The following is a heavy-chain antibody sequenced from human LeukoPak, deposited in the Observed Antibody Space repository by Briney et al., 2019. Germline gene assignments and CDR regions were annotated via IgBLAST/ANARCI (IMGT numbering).Heavy chain of an antibody. Sequence: GGSLRLSCAASAFTLSNYWMSWVRQAPGKGLEYVSTISSSGLITYYANSVKGRFTVSRDNSKNTVFLQMGSLRAEDMAVYYCVARRGDSDWYFDLWGRGTLVTVSS. CDR2: ISSSGLIT. J-gene: IGHJ2*01. CDR3: VARRGDSDWYFDL. D-gene: IGHD3-16*01. CDR1: AFTLSNYW. V-gene: IGHV3-64*01.